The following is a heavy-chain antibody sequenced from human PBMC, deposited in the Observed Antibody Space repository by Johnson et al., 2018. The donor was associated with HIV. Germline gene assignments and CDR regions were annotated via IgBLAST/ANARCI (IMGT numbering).Heavy chain of an antibody. D-gene: IGHD3-16*01. J-gene: IGHJ3*02. CDR2: INRDGSEK. Sequence: VQLVESGGGLVQPGGSLRLSCAASGFSFSSYWMSWVRQAPGKGLAWVANINRDGSEKYYVDSVKGRFTISRDNTNNSLYLQMNSLRAEDTAVYYCARGRDSNGDGGAFQIWGQGRMDTISA. CDR3: ARGRDSNGDGGAFQI. V-gene: IGHV3-7*05. CDR1: GFSFSSYW.